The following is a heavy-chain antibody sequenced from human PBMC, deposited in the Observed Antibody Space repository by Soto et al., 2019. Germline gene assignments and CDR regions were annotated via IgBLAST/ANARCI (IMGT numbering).Heavy chain of an antibody. CDR2: ISGSGDNT. J-gene: IGHJ4*01. V-gene: IGHV3-23*01. CDR1: GFSFSDYA. CDR3: AKGRAITVYGVDILFDY. Sequence: GGSLRLSCKASGFSFSDYAMTWVRQAPGKGLEWVSVISGSGDNTFYAASVKGRFAISRDNSKNVLYPQMNSLSAGDAAVYFCAKGRAITVYGVDILFDYWGLGTLVTVSS. D-gene: IGHD3-3*01.